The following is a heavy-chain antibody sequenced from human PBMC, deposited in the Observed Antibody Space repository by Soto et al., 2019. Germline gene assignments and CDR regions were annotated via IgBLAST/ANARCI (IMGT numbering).Heavy chain of an antibody. CDR2: IIPIFGTA. J-gene: IGHJ5*02. CDR3: ARGQYDRSGYYST. D-gene: IGHD3-22*01. Sequence: QVQLVQSGAEVKKPGSSVKVSCKASGGTFSSYAISWLRQAPGQGREWMGGIIPIFGTANYAQKFQGRVTITADESTSTAYMELSSLRYEETAVYYFARGQYDRSGYYSTWGQGTLVTVAS. CDR1: GGTFSSYA. V-gene: IGHV1-69*12.